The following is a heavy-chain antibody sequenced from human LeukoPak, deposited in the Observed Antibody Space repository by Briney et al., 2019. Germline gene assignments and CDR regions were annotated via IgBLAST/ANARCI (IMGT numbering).Heavy chain of an antibody. V-gene: IGHV3-23*01. Sequence: GGSLRLSCAASGFTFSRYVMYWVRQAPGRGLEWVSSISFSGGSRYYAASVKGRFTISKDNSKNTVYLQMNSLRAEDTAVYYCANDLGWIQLNLGRGQGTLVTVSS. D-gene: IGHD5-18*01. CDR1: GFTFSRYV. CDR3: ANDLGWIQLNLG. CDR2: ISFSGGSR. J-gene: IGHJ1*01.